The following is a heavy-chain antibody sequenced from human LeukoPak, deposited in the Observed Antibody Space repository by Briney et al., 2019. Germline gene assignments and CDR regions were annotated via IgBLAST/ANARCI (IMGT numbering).Heavy chain of an antibody. Sequence: LETLSLTCTVSGGSMTAGDYYWGWVRQPPGTGLQWIATSYQGASLKSRVTISLDTSKNQFSLRLTSVTAADTAVYYCASSTIFGVVANWFDPWGQGTLVTVSS. CDR2: S. CDR3: ASSTIFGVVANWFDP. J-gene: IGHJ5*02. D-gene: IGHD3-3*01. CDR1: GGSMTAGDYY. V-gene: IGHV4-39*07.